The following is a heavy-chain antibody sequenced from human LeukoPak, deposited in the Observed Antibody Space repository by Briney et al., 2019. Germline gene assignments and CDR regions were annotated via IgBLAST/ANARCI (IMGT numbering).Heavy chain of an antibody. J-gene: IGHJ4*02. V-gene: IGHV1-8*01. D-gene: IGHD3-3*01. CDR2: MNPNSGNT. CDR3: ARGIPPYITIFGVLHDY. Sequence: ASVKVSCKASGYTFTSYDINWVRQATGQGLEWMGWMNPNSGNTGYAQKFQGRVTMTRNTPISTAYMELSSLRSEDTAVYYCARGIPPYITIFGVLHDYWGQGTLVTVSS. CDR1: GYTFTSYD.